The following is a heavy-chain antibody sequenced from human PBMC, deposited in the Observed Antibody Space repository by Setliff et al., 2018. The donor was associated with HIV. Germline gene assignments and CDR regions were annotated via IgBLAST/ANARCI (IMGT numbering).Heavy chain of an antibody. CDR2: FDPEKGET. CDR3: WFGEPVGPFDI. V-gene: IGHV1-24*01. Sequence: ASVKVSCKVSGYTLTKLSIHWVRQAPGKGLEWMGGFDPEKGETVYAQKLQGRVTMTDDTSTDTAYMELSSLRSEDTAVYFCWFGEPVGPFDIWGQGTRVTVTS. D-gene: IGHD3-10*01. J-gene: IGHJ3*02. CDR1: GYTLTKLS.